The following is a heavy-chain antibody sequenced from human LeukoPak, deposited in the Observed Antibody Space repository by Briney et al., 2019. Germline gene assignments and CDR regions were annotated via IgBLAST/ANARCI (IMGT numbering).Heavy chain of an antibody. D-gene: IGHD6-13*01. V-gene: IGHV4-34*01. CDR3: ARARSWYSSSASDI. CDR1: GGSFSGYY. CDR2: INHSGST. J-gene: IGHJ3*02. Sequence: PSETLSLTCAVYGGSFSGYYWSWIRQPPGKGLEWIGEINHSGSTNYNPSLKSRVTISVDTSKNQFSLKLSSVTAADTAVYYCARARSWYSSSASDIWGQGTMVTVSS.